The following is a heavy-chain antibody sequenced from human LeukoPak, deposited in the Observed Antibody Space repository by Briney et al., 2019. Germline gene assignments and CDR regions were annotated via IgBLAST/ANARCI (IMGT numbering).Heavy chain of an antibody. CDR3: ARDHLRRGKRGLNWFDP. D-gene: IGHD5-12*01. V-gene: IGHV4-39*07. CDR1: GGSISSSSDY. Sequence: PSETLSLTCTVSGGSISSSSDYWGWIRQPPGKGLEWIGSIYQSGSTYYNPSLKSRVTRAVNTAKNQFSLKLSSVTAADTAVYYCARDHLRRGKRGLNWFDPWGQGTLVTVSS. J-gene: IGHJ5*02. CDR2: IYQSGST.